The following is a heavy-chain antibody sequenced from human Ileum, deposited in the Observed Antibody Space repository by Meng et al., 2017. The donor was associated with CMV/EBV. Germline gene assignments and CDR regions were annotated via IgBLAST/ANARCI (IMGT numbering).Heavy chain of an antibody. D-gene: IGHD6-13*01. CDR2: INSDGTTT. J-gene: IGHJ4*02. CDR3: VRGVAANGKWC. Sequence: GGSLRLSCAASGFSFSNYWMHWVRQAPGKGPLWVSSINSDGTTTTYADSVKGRFTISRDNAKNTLYLQMNSLRAEDTAVYYCVRGVAANGKWCWGQGTQVTGAS. CDR1: GFSFSNYW. V-gene: IGHV3-74*01.